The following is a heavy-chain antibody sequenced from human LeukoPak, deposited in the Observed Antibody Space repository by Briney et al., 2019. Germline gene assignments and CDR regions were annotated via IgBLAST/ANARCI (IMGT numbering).Heavy chain of an antibody. CDR3: ARGRVGYYYYMDV. V-gene: IGHV4-34*01. CDR1: GGSFSGYY. Sequence: SETLSLTCAVYGGSFSGYYWSLIRQPPGKGLEWIGEINHSGSTNYNPSLKSRVTISVDTSKNQFSLKLSSVTAADTAVYYCARGRVGYYYYMDVWGKGTTVTVSS. CDR2: INHSGST. J-gene: IGHJ6*03.